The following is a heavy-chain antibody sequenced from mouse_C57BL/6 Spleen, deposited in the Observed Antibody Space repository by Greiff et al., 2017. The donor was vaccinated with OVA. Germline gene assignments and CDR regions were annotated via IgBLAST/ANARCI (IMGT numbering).Heavy chain of an antibody. D-gene: IGHD2-3*01. V-gene: IGHV5-17*01. CDR3: ARSDGYFYYFDY. J-gene: IGHJ2*01. Sequence: EVNVVESGGGLVKPGGSLKLSCAASGFTFSDYGMHWVRQAPEKGLEWVAYISSGSSTIYYADTVKGRFTISRDNAKNTLFLQMTSLRSEDTAMYYCARSDGYFYYFDYWGQGTTLTVSS. CDR2: ISSGSSTI. CDR1: GFTFSDYG.